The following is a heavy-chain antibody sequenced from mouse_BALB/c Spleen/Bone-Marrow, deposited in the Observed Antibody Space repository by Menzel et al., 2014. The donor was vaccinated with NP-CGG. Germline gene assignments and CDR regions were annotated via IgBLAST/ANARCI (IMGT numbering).Heavy chain of an antibody. J-gene: IGHJ4*01. CDR3: ARRPSFYGSSYGAMDY. CDR1: GYTFTNYV. Sequence: EVQLQQSGPELVKPGASVKMSCKASGYTFTNYVMHWVKQKPGQGLEWIGYINPYNDGTKYNEKFKGKATLTSDKSSGTAYMELSILTSEDSAVYYCARRPSFYGSSYGAMDYWGQGTSVTVSS. V-gene: IGHV1-14*01. CDR2: INPYNDGT. D-gene: IGHD1-1*01.